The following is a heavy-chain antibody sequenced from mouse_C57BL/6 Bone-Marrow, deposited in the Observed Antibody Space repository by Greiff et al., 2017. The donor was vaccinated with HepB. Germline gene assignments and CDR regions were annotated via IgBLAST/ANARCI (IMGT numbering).Heavy chain of an antibody. CDR2: IDPENGDT. CDR1: GFNIKDDY. V-gene: IGHV14-4*01. CDR3: TTFYDGDY. J-gene: IGHJ2*01. D-gene: IGHD2-3*01. Sequence: EVKLMESGAELVRPGASVKLSCTASGFNIKDDYMHWVKQRPEQGLEWIGWIDPENGDTEYASKFQGKATITADTSSNTAYLQLSSLTSEDTAVYYCTTFYDGDYWGQGTTLTVSS.